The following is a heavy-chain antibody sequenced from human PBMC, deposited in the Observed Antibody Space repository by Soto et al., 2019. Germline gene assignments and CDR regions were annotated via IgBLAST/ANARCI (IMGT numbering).Heavy chain of an antibody. CDR2: ISPSGDNT. J-gene: IGHJ4*02. V-gene: IGHV3-23*01. D-gene: IGHD3-3*01. CDR3: ADGGEWSFNFEY. CDR1: RFTFSSYP. Sequence: GGSLRLSCAASRFTFSSYPMSWVRQAPGKGLEWVSAISPSGDNTYSPDSVKGRFTISRDNSKNTLYLQMNNLRAEDTAVYYCADGGEWSFNFEYWGQGTQVTVSS.